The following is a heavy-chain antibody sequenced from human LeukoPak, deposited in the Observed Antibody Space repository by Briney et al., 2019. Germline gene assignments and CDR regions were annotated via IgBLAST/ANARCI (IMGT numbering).Heavy chain of an antibody. CDR1: DFTFSSHW. CDR2: IISDGSSI. CDR3: ARGHVAGSDRHWDY. V-gene: IGHV3-74*01. D-gene: IGHD6-19*01. Sequence: GGSLRLSCATSDFTFSSHWMHWVRQAPGKGLVWVSRIISDGSSISYADSVKGRFTISRDNAKNTLYLQMNSLRANDTAVYYCARGHVAGSDRHWDYWGQGALVTVSS. J-gene: IGHJ4*02.